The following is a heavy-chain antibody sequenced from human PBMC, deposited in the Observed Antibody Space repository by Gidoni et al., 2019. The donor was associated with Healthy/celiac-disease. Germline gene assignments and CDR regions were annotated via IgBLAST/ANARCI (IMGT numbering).Heavy chain of an antibody. CDR2: ISGSGGST. Sequence: QAPGKGLEWVSAISGSGGSTYYADSVKGRFTISRDNSKNTLYLQMNSLRAEDTAVYYCAKAGTKWLPTQTNWFDPWGQGTLVTVSS. D-gene: IGHD6-19*01. CDR3: AKAGTKWLPTQTNWFDP. J-gene: IGHJ5*02. V-gene: IGHV3-23*01.